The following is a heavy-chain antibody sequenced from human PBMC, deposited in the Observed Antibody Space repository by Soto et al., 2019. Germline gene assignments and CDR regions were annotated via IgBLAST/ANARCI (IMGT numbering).Heavy chain of an antibody. Sequence: QVQLVQSGAEVKKPGSSVKVSCKASGGTFSSYAISWVRQAPGQGLEWMGGIIPIFGTANYAQKFQGRVTITADESTSTAYMELSSLRSEDTAVYYCARDRVVQLDRQRVEFDPWGQGTLVTVSS. V-gene: IGHV1-69*01. CDR2: IIPIFGTA. D-gene: IGHD1-1*01. CDR3: ARDRVVQLDRQRVEFDP. CDR1: GGTFSSYA. J-gene: IGHJ5*02.